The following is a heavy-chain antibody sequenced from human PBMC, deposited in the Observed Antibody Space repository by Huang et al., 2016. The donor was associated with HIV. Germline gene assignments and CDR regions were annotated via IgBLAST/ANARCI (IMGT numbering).Heavy chain of an antibody. CDR2: RNPKSGKV. J-gene: IGHJ3*01. CDR1: GYTFTNYA. CDR3: ARGFGINYNHEAFDV. D-gene: IGHD3-10*01. Sequence: QIQLAQSGAEVKKPGASVKVSCKASGYTFTNYAINWVRQASGQGLEWMGWRNPKSGKVGYTKKFQGRVAILRNSSINKSYLEVTSLTSEDTAVYYCARGFGINYNHEAFDVWGQGTMVTVSS. V-gene: IGHV1-8*01.